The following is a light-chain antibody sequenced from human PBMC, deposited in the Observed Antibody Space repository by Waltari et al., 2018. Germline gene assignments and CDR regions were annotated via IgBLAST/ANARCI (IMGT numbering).Light chain of an antibody. CDR3: QQRSNWPGLT. CDR2: GAS. CDR1: QSVSNS. V-gene: IGKV3-11*01. J-gene: IGKJ4*02. Sequence: EIVLTQSPATLSLSPGDRATLSCRASQSVSNSLAWYQQKPGQPPRLRIYGASNRAAGIPDRFRGSGSGTDFTLTISSLDTEDVAVYFCQQRSNWPGLTFGGGTKVEIK.